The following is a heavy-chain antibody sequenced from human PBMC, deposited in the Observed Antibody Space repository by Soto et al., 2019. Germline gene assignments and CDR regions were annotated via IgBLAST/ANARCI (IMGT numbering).Heavy chain of an antibody. D-gene: IGHD6-6*01. V-gene: IGHV3-23*01. Sequence: EVQLLESGGGLVQPGGSLTLSCAASGFTFSSYAMSWVRQAPGKGMEWVSTIRGTGASTFSADSVKGRFTMSRDNSKNTVYLQMNSLGADDTAVYYWARQGQSSSFRGVFDCWGHGILVIVAS. CDR3: ARQGQSSSFRGVFDC. CDR2: IRGTGAST. J-gene: IGHJ4*01. CDR1: GFTFSSYA.